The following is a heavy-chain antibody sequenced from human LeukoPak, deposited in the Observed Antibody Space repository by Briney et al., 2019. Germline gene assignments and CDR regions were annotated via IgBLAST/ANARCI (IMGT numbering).Heavy chain of an antibody. D-gene: IGHD1-1*01. V-gene: IGHV3-23*01. Sequence: GGSLRLSCAASGFTFSSFAMTWVRQAPGKGLEWVSGFDGNGPNTYYADSVKGRWTISRDNSKNTLYLQMNSLRAEDTAVYYCATRAGWGQGTLVTVSS. CDR2: FDGNGPNT. J-gene: IGHJ4*02. CDR1: GFTFSSFA. CDR3: ATRAG.